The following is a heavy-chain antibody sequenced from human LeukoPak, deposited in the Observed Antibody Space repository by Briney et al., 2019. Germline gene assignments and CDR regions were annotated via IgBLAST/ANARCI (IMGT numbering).Heavy chain of an antibody. D-gene: IGHD3-9*01. V-gene: IGHV4-34*01. CDR1: GGSFGGYY. Sequence: KPSETLSLTCAVYGGSFGGYYGSWIRQPPGKGLEWSGEINHSGSTNYNPSLKSRVTISVDTSKNQFSLKLSSVTAADTAVYSCARAQRYYDILTGYSSLFDYWGQGTLVTVSS. J-gene: IGHJ4*02. CDR2: INHSGST. CDR3: ARAQRYYDILTGYSSLFDY.